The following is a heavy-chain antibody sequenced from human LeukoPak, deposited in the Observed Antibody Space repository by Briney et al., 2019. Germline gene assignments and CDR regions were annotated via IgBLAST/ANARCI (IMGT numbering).Heavy chain of an antibody. J-gene: IGHJ4*02. CDR2: IYSGGST. CDR1: GFTVSSNY. V-gene: IGHV3-66*01. D-gene: IGHD3-16*01. Sequence: PGGSLRLSCAASGFTVSSNYMSWVRQAPGKGLEWVSVIYSGGSTYYADSVKGRFTISRDNSKNTLYLQMNSLRAEDTAVYYCARDLARTRFDYWGQGTLVTVSS. CDR3: ARDLARTRFDY.